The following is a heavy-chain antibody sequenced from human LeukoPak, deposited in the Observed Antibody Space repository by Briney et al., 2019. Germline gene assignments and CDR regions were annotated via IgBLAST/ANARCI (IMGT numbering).Heavy chain of an antibody. D-gene: IGHD2-15*01. CDR3: EAPATA. J-gene: IGHJ5*02. CDR1: GFTCISSW. Sequence: GGSLRLSCAVSGFTCISSWMNWVRQAPGKGLEWVATVNEDGTAKFYVYSVEGRYTIFRDNTRRSLDLQMSSLTVEGTSMYFCEAPATAWGQGTLVTVSS. V-gene: IGHV3-7*01. CDR2: VNEDGTAK.